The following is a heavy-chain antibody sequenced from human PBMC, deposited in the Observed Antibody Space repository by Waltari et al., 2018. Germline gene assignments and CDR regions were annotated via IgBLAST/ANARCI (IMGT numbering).Heavy chain of an antibody. J-gene: IGHJ5*02. CDR2: MNPNRGNT. D-gene: IGHD3-10*01. Sequence: QVQLVQSGAEVKKPGASVTVSCKASGYTFTSYDINWVRQATGQGLEWMGWMNPNRGNTGYAQKFQGRVTITRNTSISTAYMELSSLRSEDTAVYYCARGQTMVQGIGGWFDPWGQGTLVTVSS. CDR3: ARGQTMVQGIGGWFDP. CDR1: GYTFTSYD. V-gene: IGHV1-8*03.